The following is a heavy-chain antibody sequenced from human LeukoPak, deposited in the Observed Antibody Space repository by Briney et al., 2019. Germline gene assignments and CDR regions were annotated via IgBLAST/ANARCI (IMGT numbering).Heavy chain of an antibody. CDR1: GFTFSNYA. CDR2: ISGSTVNT. J-gene: IGHJ4*02. D-gene: IGHD3-22*01. V-gene: IGHV3-23*01. Sequence: PGGSLRLSCAASGFTFSNYAMSWVRQAPEKGLDWGSTISGSTVNTYYADSVKGRFTISRDNSKNTLYLQMNSLRAEDTAVYYCARKHETSAFLLAFWGQGTLVTVSS. CDR3: ARKHETSAFLLAF.